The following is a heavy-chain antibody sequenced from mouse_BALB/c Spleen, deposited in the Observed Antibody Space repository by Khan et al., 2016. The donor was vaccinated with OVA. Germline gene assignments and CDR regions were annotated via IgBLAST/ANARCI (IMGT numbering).Heavy chain of an antibody. CDR1: GFSLTDYG. Sequence: VQLVESGPGLVAPSQSLSITCTVSGFSLTDYGVSWIRQPPGKGLEWLGILWGGGTTYYNSALKSRLSITKDNSKSQVFLKMNSLQTDDTAMYYCAKPFYAHYYAMDYWGQGTSVTVSS. V-gene: IGHV2-6-5*01. J-gene: IGHJ4*01. D-gene: IGHD1-1*01. CDR3: AKPFYAHYYAMDY. CDR2: LWGGGTT.